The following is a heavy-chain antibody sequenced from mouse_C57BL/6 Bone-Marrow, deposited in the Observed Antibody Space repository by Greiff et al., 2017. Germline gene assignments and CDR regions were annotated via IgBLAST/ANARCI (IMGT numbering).Heavy chain of an antibody. CDR3: ARELRYCGSGYLDY. J-gene: IGHJ2*01. V-gene: IGHV1-69*01. CDR2: IDPSDSYT. D-gene: IGHD1-3*01. CDR1: GYTFTSYW. Sequence: QVQLQQPGAELVMPGASVKLSCKASGYTFTSYWMHWVKQRPGQGLEWIGDIDPSDSYTNYNQKFKGKSTLTVDKSSSTAYMQLSSLTSEDSAVYYCARELRYCGSGYLDYWDQGTTLRVSS.